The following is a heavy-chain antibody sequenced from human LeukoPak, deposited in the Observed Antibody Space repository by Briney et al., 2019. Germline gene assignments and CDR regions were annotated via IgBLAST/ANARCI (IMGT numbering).Heavy chain of an antibody. Sequence: ASVNVSFKASGYTFTGYYMHWVRQAPGQGLEWMGWINPNSGGTNYAQKFRGRVTMTRDTSISTAYMELSRLRPDDTAVYYCAREITIFGVGIDYWGQGTLVTVSS. V-gene: IGHV1-2*02. D-gene: IGHD3-3*01. CDR1: GYTFTGYY. J-gene: IGHJ4*02. CDR3: AREITIFGVGIDY. CDR2: INPNSGGT.